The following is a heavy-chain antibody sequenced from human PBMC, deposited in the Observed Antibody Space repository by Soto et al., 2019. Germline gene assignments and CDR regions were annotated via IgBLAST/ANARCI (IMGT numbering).Heavy chain of an antibody. V-gene: IGHV3-74*01. CDR2: IKSDGSST. D-gene: IGHD2-15*01. CDR3: AREACSGGNCFYFGPDY. CDR1: GITFSSYW. Sequence: GGSLRLSCAASGITFSSYWMHWVRQAPGKGLVWVSRIKSDGSSTSYAESVKGRFTISRDSAKNTLYLQMNSLRAEDTVVYYCAREACSGGNCFYFGPDYWGQGTLVTVPS. J-gene: IGHJ4*02.